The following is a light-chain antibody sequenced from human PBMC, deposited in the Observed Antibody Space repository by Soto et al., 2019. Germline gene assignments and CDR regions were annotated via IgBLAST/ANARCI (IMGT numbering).Light chain of an antibody. CDR3: HQYNNWPQT. Sequence: IQMTQSPSSLSASVGDRVTITCRASQRISTYLNWFQQRPGKAPRLLIYAASTLQTGVSSNFSGSASGTDFTLTITSLQPEDFAVYYCHQYNNWPQTFGQGTKVDNK. CDR2: AAS. J-gene: IGKJ1*01. CDR1: QRISTY. V-gene: IGKV1-39*01.